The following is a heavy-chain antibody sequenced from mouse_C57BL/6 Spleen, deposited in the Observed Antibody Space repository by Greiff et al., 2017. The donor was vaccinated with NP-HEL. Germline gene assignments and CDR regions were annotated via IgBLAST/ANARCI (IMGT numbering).Heavy chain of an antibody. CDR2: IYPGDGDT. V-gene: IGHV1-80*01. J-gene: IGHJ2*01. Sequence: VQLQQSGAELVKPGASVKISCKASGYAFSSYWMNWVKQRPGKGLEWIGQIYPGDGDTNYNGKFKGKATLTADKSSSTAYMQLSSLTSEDSAVYFCARAGLGRPFDYWGQGTTLTVSS. CDR1: GYAFSSYW. D-gene: IGHD4-1*01. CDR3: ARAGLGRPFDY.